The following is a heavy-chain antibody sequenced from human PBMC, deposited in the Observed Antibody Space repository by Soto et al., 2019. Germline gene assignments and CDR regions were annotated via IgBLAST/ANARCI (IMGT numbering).Heavy chain of an antibody. D-gene: IGHD1-26*01. J-gene: IGHJ4*02. CDR3: ARGGSGSYLNYFDY. CDR2: INTGNAET. Sequence: ASVKVSCKASGYSFTRFTIHWVREAPGQSLECMGRINTGNAETEYSQKFQGRFTITRDTSASTASMELSSLTSEDTAVYYCARGGSGSYLNYFDYWGQGTLVTVSS. V-gene: IGHV1-3*04. CDR1: GYSFTRFT.